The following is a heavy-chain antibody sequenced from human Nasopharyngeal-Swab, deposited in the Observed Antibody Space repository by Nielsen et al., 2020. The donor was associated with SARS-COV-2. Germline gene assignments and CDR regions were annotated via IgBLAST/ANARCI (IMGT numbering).Heavy chain of an antibody. V-gene: IGHV3-23*01. Sequence: GESLKISCGASGFTFSNYAMTWVRQAPGKGLEWVSTISGSGGSTYYADSVKGRFTISRDNAKNTLYLQMNSLRAEDTAVYYCAREGYSSGWTYYYYGMDVWGQGTTVTVSS. CDR1: GFTFSNYA. J-gene: IGHJ6*02. D-gene: IGHD6-19*01. CDR3: AREGYSSGWTYYYYGMDV. CDR2: ISGSGGST.